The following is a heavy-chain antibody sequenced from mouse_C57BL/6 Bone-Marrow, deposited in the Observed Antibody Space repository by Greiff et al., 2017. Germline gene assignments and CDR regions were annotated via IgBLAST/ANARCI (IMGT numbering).Heavy chain of an antibody. Sequence: EVKLMESGGGLVKPGGSLKLSCAASGFTFSSYAMSWVRQTPEKRLEWVATISDGGSYTYYPDNVKGRFTISRDNAKNNLYLQMSHLQSEDTAMYYCARDYYENFDYWGQGTTLTVSS. J-gene: IGHJ2*01. V-gene: IGHV5-4*03. CDR2: ISDGGSYT. D-gene: IGHD1-1*01. CDR1: GFTFSSYA. CDR3: ARDYYENFDY.